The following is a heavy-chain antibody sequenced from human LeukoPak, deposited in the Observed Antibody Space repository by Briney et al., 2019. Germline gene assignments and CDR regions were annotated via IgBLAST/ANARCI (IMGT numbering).Heavy chain of an antibody. D-gene: IGHD3-10*01. CDR3: ARAKDGFGDWGNYYYYYMDV. CDR2: IYYSGST. Sequence: SETLSLTCTVSGGSISSYYWSWIRQPPGKGLEWIGYIYYSGSTNYNPSLKSRVTISVDTSKNQFSLRLSSVTAADTAVYYCARAKDGFGDWGNYYYYYMDVWGKGTTVTVSS. J-gene: IGHJ6*03. CDR1: GGSISSYY. V-gene: IGHV4-59*01.